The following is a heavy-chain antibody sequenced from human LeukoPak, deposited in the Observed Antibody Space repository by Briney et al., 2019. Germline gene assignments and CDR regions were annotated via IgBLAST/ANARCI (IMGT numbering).Heavy chain of an antibody. Sequence: GGSLRLSCAASGFIFSNYAIHWVRQAPGKGLEWVAAVSYDGNLQHYADAVKGRFTVSRDNSKNTVFLQINSLRADDSAVYWCVKVYPTVTTSSVLGSWGQGTLVTVSS. D-gene: IGHD4-17*01. J-gene: IGHJ4*02. V-gene: IGHV3-30*18. CDR2: VSYDGNLQ. CDR3: VKVYPTVTTSSVLGS. CDR1: GFIFSNYA.